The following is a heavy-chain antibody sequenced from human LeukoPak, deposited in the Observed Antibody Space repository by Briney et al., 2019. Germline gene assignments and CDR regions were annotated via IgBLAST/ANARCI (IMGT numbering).Heavy chain of an antibody. V-gene: IGHV4-39*01. CDR1: GDSISSSTYY. J-gene: IGHJ4*02. CDR3: ARHRGQWELLDY. CDR2: FYKSGST. Sequence: PSETLSLTCTVSGDSISSSTYYWAWIRQPPGKGLEWIGSFYKSGSTYYNPSLKSRVTISVDTSKNQFSLKLTSVIAADTAVYYCARHRGQWELLDYWGQGTLVTVSA. D-gene: IGHD1-26*01.